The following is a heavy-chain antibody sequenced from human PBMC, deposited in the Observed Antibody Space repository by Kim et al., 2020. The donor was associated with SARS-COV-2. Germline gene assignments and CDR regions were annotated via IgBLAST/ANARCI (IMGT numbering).Heavy chain of an antibody. J-gene: IGHJ6*02. CDR2: INHSGST. D-gene: IGHD3-10*01. Sequence: SETLSLTCAVYGGSFSGYYWSWIRQPPGKGLEWIGEINHSGSTNYNASLKSRVTISVDTSKNQFSLKLSSVTAAATAGYYCARGGAGVYYYYGMDVWGQGTTVTVSS. V-gene: IGHV4-34*01. CDR1: GGSFSGYY. CDR3: ARGGAGVYYYYGMDV.